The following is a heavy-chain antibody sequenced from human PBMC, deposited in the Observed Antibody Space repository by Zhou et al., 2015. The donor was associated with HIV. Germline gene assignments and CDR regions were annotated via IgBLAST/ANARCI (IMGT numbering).Heavy chain of an antibody. CDR2: FSLDLGTI. V-gene: IGHV3-9*01. CDR3: ARDKGHCTSSRCYSRYYGMDV. D-gene: IGHD2-2*01. Sequence: EVQLVQSGGGLAQPGRSLTLSCAASGFVFEKYAMHWVRQVPGKGLEWVAGFSLDLGTIDYADSVKGRFTLSRDTARNSVFXQMNSLRAEDTAVYFCARDKGHCTSSRCYSRYYGMDVWGHGTTVTVSS. CDR1: GFVFEKYA. J-gene: IGHJ6*02.